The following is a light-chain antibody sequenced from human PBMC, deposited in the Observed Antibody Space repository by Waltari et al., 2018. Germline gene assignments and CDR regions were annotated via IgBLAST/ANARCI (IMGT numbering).Light chain of an antibody. CDR2: DAS. Sequence: DIQMTQSPSSLSASVGDRVTITCQASQDISYYLNWYQQKPGKAPKLLIYDASNLETGVPSRFSGSGSVTDFTFTISSLQPEDIATYYCQQYANVPVTFGPGTKVDIK. CDR1: QDISYY. CDR3: QQYANVPVT. J-gene: IGKJ3*01. V-gene: IGKV1-33*01.